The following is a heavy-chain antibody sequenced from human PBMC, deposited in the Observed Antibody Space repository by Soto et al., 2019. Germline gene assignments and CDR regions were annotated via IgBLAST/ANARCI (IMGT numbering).Heavy chain of an antibody. CDR1: GFTFSSYG. J-gene: IGHJ3*02. CDR3: AKGQTTVASWRHAFDI. V-gene: IGHV3-30*18. Sequence: QPGGSLRLSCAASGFTFSSYGMHWVRQAPGKGLEWVAVISYDGSNKYYADSVKGRFTISRDNSKNTLYLQMNSLRAEDTAVYYCAKGQTTVASWRHAFDIWGQGTMVTVSS. CDR2: ISYDGSNK. D-gene: IGHD4-17*01.